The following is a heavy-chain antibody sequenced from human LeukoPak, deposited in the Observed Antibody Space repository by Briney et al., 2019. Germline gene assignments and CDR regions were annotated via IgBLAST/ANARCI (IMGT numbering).Heavy chain of an antibody. J-gene: IGHJ4*02. CDR2: ISGGATNT. D-gene: IGHD6-19*01. CDR3: AKKGSGGWYTHIDY. Sequence: ISGGATNTYYADSVKGRFTISRDDSKNTLYVQMSSLRAEDTAVYYCAKKGSGGWYTHIDYWGQGTLVTVSS. V-gene: IGHV3-23*01.